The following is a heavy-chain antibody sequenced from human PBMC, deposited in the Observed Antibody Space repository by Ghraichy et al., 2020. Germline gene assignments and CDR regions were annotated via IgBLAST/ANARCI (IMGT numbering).Heavy chain of an antibody. CDR1: GFTFSSYA. Sequence: GGSLRLSCAASGFTFSSYAMSWVRQAPGKGLEWVSAISGSGGSTYYADSVKGRFTISRDNSKNTLYLQMNSLRAEDTAVYYCAKDLKAPYYDFWSGKYSVFDYWGQGTLVTVSS. D-gene: IGHD3-3*01. J-gene: IGHJ4*02. CDR3: AKDLKAPYYDFWSGKYSVFDY. V-gene: IGHV3-23*01. CDR2: ISGSGGST.